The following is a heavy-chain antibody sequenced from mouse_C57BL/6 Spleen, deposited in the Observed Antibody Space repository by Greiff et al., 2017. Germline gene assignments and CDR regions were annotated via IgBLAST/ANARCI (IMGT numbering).Heavy chain of an antibody. Sequence: QVQLKESGPELVKPGASVKISCKASGYAFSSSWMNWVKQRPGKGLEWIGRIYPGDGDTNYNGKFKGKATLTADKSSSTAYMQLSSLTSEDSAVYFCARSYGSISYAMDYWGQGTSVTVSS. CDR2: IYPGDGDT. J-gene: IGHJ4*01. CDR3: ARSYGSISYAMDY. CDR1: GYAFSSSW. D-gene: IGHD1-1*01. V-gene: IGHV1-82*01.